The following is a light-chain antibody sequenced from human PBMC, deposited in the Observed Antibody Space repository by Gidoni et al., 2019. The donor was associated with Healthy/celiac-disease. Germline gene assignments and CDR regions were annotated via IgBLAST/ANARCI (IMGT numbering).Light chain of an antibody. J-gene: IGLJ1*01. CDR2: EVS. Sequence: QSALTQPASVSGSPGQSITISCTGTSSDVGAYNYVSWYQQHPGKAPKPMIYEVSNRPSGVSNRFSGSKSDNTASLTISGLQAEDEADYYCSSYTSSRTYVFGTGTKVTVL. CDR3: SSYTSSRTYV. V-gene: IGLV2-14*01. CDR1: SSDVGAYNY.